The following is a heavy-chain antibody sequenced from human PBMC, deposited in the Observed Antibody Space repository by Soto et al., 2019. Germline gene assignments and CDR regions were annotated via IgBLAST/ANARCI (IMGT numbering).Heavy chain of an antibody. Sequence: ASVQVSCKASGYTFTSHPMHWVRQAPGQSLEWMGWINTANGITEYSQKFQGRVTIMRDTSASTAYMELSSLRSEDTAVYYCARDYDSWSGYYLANDYWGQGTLVTVSS. V-gene: IGHV1-3*04. D-gene: IGHD3-3*01. J-gene: IGHJ4*02. CDR3: ARDYDSWSGYYLANDY. CDR2: INTANGIT. CDR1: GYTFTSHP.